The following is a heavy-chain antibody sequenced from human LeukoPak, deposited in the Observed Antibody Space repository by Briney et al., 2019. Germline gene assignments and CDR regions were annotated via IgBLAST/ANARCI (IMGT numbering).Heavy chain of an antibody. CDR3: AAKSSSWSYYFDY. CDR2: ISGSGGST. J-gene: IGHJ4*02. V-gene: IGHV3-23*01. CDR1: EFTFSSYS. D-gene: IGHD6-13*01. Sequence: GGSLRLSCAGSEFTFSSYSMNWVRQAPGKGLEWVSAISGSGGSTYYADSVKGRFTISRDNSKNTLYLQMNSLRAEDTAVYYCAAKSSSWSYYFDYWGQGTLVTVSS.